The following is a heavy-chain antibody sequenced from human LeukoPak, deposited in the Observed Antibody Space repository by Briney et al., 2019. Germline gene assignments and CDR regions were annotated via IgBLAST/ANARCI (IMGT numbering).Heavy chain of an antibody. D-gene: IGHD3-3*01. V-gene: IGHV3-23*01. J-gene: IGHJ4*02. CDR2: ISGSGGST. Sequence: GGSLRLSCAASGFTFSSYAMSWVRQAPGKGLEWVSAISGSGGSTYYADSVKGRFTISRDNSKNTLYLQMNSLRAEDTAVYYCAKDGGLRFLEWLPGDYFDYWGQGTLVTVSS. CDR3: AKDGGLRFLEWLPGDYFDY. CDR1: GFTFSSYA.